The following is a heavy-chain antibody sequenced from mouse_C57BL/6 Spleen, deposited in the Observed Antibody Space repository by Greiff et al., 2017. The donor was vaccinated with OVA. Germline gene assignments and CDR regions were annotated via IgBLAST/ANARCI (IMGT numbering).Heavy chain of an antibody. CDR2: IHPNSGST. CDR3: ARWATTVVVDYFDY. J-gene: IGHJ2*01. V-gene: IGHV1-64*01. CDR1: GYTFTSYW. D-gene: IGHD1-1*01. Sequence: QVQLQQSGAELVKPGASVKLSCKASGYTFTSYWMHWVKQRPGQGLEWIGMIHPNSGSTNYNEKFKSKATLTVDKSSSTAYMQLSSLTSEDSAVYYCARWATTVVVDYFDYWGQGTTLTVSS.